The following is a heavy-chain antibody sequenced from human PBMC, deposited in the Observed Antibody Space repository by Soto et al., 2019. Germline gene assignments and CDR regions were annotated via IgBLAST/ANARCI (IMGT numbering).Heavy chain of an antibody. CDR2: VYYSWGS. D-gene: IGHD3-10*01. V-gene: IGHV4-59*08. CDR3: ARQGEKYGIRRFDP. J-gene: IGHJ5*02. CDR1: GGSISSDY. Sequence: SETLSLTCTDSGGSISSDYWSWIRQPPGKGLEWIGYVYYSWGSNYNPSLKSRVAISLDTSKSQFSLKLTSVTATDTAVYFCARQGEKYGIRRFDPWGQGTLVTVSS.